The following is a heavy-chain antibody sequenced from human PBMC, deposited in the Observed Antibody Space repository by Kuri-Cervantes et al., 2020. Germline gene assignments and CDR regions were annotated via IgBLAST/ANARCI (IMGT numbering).Heavy chain of an antibody. CDR2: INHSGST. Sequence: SQTLSLTCAVYGGSFSGYYWSWIRQPPGKGLEWIGEINHSGSTNYNPSLKSRATISVDTSKNQFSLKLSSVTAADTAVYYCARKPEYSSSWYYVQRNWGQGTLVTVSS. CDR1: GGSFSGYY. D-gene: IGHD6-13*01. V-gene: IGHV4-34*01. CDR3: ARKPEYSSSWYYVQRN. J-gene: IGHJ4*02.